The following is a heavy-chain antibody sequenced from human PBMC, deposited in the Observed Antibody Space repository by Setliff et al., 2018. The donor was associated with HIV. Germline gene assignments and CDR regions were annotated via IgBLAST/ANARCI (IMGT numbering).Heavy chain of an antibody. CDR2: IRSRAYGATT. J-gene: IGHJ4*02. Sequence: GSLRLSCTASGFRFGDYTMSWVRQAPGKGLEWVSFIRSRAYGATTEYAASVKGRFTISRDDSKRIAYLQLNSLKTEDTAVYYCTTSGPYSSNWYFEYWGQGTLVTVSS. CDR3: TTSGPYSSNWYFEY. D-gene: IGHD6-13*01. CDR1: GFRFGDYT. V-gene: IGHV3-49*04.